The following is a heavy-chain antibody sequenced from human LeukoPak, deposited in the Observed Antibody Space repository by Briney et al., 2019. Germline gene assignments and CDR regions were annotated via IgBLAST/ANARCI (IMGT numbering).Heavy chain of an antibody. CDR3: AKPYSSGWYGLDAFDI. Sequence: GGSLRLSCAASGFTFSSYGMHWVRQAPGKGLEWVAVISYDGSNKYYADSVKGRFTISRDNSKNTLYLQMNSLRAEDTAVYYCAKPYSSGWYGLDAFDIWGQGTMVTVSS. CDR2: ISYDGSNK. CDR1: GFTFSSYG. V-gene: IGHV3-30*18. D-gene: IGHD6-19*01. J-gene: IGHJ3*02.